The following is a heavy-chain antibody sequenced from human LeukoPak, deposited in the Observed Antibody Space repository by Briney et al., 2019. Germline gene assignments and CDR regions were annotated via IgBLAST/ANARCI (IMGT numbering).Heavy chain of an antibody. Sequence: ASVKVSCKASGGTFSSYAISWVRQAPGQGLEWMGRIIPILGIANYAQKFQGRVTITADKSTSTAYMELSSLRSEDTAVYYCARDGDRGNSDYLGQGTLVTVSS. CDR2: IIPILGIA. V-gene: IGHV1-69*04. CDR3: ARDGDRGNSDY. D-gene: IGHD4-23*01. CDR1: GGTFSSYA. J-gene: IGHJ4*02.